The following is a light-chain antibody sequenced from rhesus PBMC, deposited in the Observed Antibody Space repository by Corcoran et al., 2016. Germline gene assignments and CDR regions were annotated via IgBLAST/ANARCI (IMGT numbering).Light chain of an antibody. CDR2: VAS. J-gene: IGKJ4*01. CDR3: QQYSNSPLT. V-gene: IGKV1-66*01. Sequence: DIQMTQSPSSLSASIGDRVTITCRASQGINNYLSWYQQKPGRAPKPLIYVASSLETRVPSRFSGSRSGTDYTLTISGLQPEDIATYYCQQYSNSPLTFGGGTKVEIK. CDR1: QGINNY.